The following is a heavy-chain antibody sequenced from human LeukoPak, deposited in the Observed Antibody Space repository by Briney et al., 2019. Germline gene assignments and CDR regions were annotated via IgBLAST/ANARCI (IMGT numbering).Heavy chain of an antibody. CDR1: GYTFTSYG. V-gene: IGHV1-18*01. CDR3: ARVRGKHPGGYEFDY. D-gene: IGHD5-12*01. J-gene: IGHJ4*02. CDR2: ISAYNGNT. Sequence: ASVKVSCKASGYTFTSYGISWVRQAPGQGLEWMGWISAYNGNTNYAQKLQGRVTMTTDTSTSTACMELRSLRSDDTAVYYCARVRGKHPGGYEFDYWGQGTLVTVSS.